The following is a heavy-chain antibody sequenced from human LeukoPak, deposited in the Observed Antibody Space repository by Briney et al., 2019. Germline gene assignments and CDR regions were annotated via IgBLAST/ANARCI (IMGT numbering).Heavy chain of an antibody. CDR3: TYGFNWFDP. J-gene: IGHJ5*02. CDR1: GGSISSYY. V-gene: IGHV4-4*09. CDR2: IYTSGST. Sequence: SETLSLTCTVSGGSISSYYWSWIRQPPGKGLEWIGYIYTSGSTNYNPSLKSRVTISVDTSKNQFSLKLSSVTAADTAVYYCTYGFNWFDPWGQGTLVTVSS. D-gene: IGHD3-10*01.